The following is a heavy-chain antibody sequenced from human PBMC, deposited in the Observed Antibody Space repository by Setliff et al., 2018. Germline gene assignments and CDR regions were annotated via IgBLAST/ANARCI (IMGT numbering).Heavy chain of an antibody. V-gene: IGHV1-2*02. J-gene: IGHJ4*02. CDR2: INHNSGGT. D-gene: IGHD3-3*02. CDR3: ARDPTNHFWSAYWPF. Sequence: ASVKVSCKASGYPFTGYYMHWVRQAPGQGLEWMGWINHNSGGTNYAQKFQGRVTMTRDTSISTAYMELRSLRSDDTAVYFCARDPTNHFWSAYWPFWGQGTLVTVSS. CDR1: GYPFTGYY.